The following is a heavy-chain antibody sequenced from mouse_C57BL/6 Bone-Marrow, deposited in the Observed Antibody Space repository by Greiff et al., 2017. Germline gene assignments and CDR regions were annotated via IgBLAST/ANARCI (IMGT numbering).Heavy chain of an antibody. V-gene: IGHV1-69*01. Sequence: VQLQQSGAELVMPGASVKLSCKASGYTFTSYWMHWVKQRPGQGLEWIGEIDPSDSYTNYNQKFKGKSTLTVDKSSSTAYMQLSSLTSEDSAVYYCARVKGLRYFDYWGQGTTLTVSS. D-gene: IGHD1-1*01. CDR3: ARVKGLRYFDY. CDR2: IDPSDSYT. J-gene: IGHJ2*01. CDR1: GYTFTSYW.